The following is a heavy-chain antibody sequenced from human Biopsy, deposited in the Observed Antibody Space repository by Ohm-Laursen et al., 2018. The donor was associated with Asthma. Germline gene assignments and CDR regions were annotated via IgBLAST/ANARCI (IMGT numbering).Heavy chain of an antibody. J-gene: IGHJ3*02. CDR1: GGTFSSNS. V-gene: IGHV1-69*05. CDR3: ARTYFDFLTGQVHDAFAM. CDR2: IIPIFGPT. Sequence: SVKVSCKASGGTFSSNSINWVRQAPGHGLEWMGRIIPIFGPTNYAQKFQGRLTISRDTSASTAYMDLSSLRSEDTAVYYCARTYFDFLTGQVHDAFAMWGQGAMVTVSS. D-gene: IGHD3-9*01.